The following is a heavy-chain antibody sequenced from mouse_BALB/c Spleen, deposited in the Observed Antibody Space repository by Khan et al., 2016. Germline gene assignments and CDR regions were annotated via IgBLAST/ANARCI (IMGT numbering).Heavy chain of an antibody. J-gene: IGHJ1*01. V-gene: IGHV5-4*02. CDR3: ARDLNWYFDV. CDR2: ISDGGSYT. Sequence: EVELVESGGGLVKPGGSLKLSCAASGFTFSDYYMYWVRQTQEKRLEWVATISDGGSYTYYPDSVKGRFTISRDNAKNNLYLQMSSLMSEDTAMYYCARDLNWYFDVCGAGTTVTVSS. CDR1: GFTFSDYY.